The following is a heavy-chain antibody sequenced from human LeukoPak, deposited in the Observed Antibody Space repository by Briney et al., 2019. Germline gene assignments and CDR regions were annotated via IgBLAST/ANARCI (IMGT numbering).Heavy chain of an antibody. CDR3: ARGRTYYYGSGSPTRPYFDY. CDR1: GGSFSGYY. CDR2: INHSGST. Sequence: SETLSLTCAVYGGSFSGYYWSWIRQPPGKGLEWIGEINHSGSTNYNPSLKSRVTISVDTSKNQFSLKLSSLTAADTAVYYCARGRTYYYGSGSPTRPYFDYWGQGTLVTVSS. D-gene: IGHD3-10*01. J-gene: IGHJ4*02. V-gene: IGHV4-34*01.